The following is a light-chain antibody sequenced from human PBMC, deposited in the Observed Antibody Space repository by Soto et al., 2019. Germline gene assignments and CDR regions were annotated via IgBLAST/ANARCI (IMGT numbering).Light chain of an antibody. Sequence: EIVLTQSPGTLSLSPGERATLSCRASQSVTSSYLAWYQQKSGQAPRLLIYGASSRATGIPDRFSGSGSGTDFTLTISRLEPEDFAVYYCQQYGSSPRTFXKGTKVDIK. J-gene: IGKJ1*01. V-gene: IGKV3-20*01. CDR3: QQYGSSPRT. CDR2: GAS. CDR1: QSVTSSY.